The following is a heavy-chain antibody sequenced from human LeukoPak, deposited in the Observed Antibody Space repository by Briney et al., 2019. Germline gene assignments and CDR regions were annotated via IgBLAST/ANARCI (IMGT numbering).Heavy chain of an antibody. CDR1: GGSLSTHH. V-gene: IGHV4-59*11. Sequence: SETLSLTCVVSGGSLSTHHWGWIRQSPGRGLEWIGYISDSGSTNYNPSLKSRVTISVDTSKNQFSLMLSSVTAADTAVYYCARGYDSSAYYPFNYWGQGTLVTVSS. J-gene: IGHJ4*02. CDR2: ISDSGST. D-gene: IGHD3-22*01. CDR3: ARGYDSSAYYPFNY.